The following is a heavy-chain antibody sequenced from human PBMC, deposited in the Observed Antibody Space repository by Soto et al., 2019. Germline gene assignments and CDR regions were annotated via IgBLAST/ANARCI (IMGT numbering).Heavy chain of an antibody. J-gene: IGHJ6*02. V-gene: IGHV3-30*18. CDR2: ISYDGSNK. Sequence: TGGSLRLSCAASGFTFSSYGMHWVRQAPGKGLEWVAVISYDGSNKYYADSVKGRFTISRDNSKNTLYLQMNSLRAEDTAVYYCAKDAKAARPMYYYGMDVWGQGTTVTVSS. CDR3: AKDAKAARPMYYYGMDV. D-gene: IGHD6-6*01. CDR1: GFTFSSYG.